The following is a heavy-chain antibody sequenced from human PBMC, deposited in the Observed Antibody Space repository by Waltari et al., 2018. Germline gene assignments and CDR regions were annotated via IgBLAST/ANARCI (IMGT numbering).Heavy chain of an antibody. CDR1: GYTFTSYD. V-gene: IGHV1-8*01. D-gene: IGHD6-13*01. CDR2: WNPNTGNT. J-gene: IGHJ4*02. CDR3: PGGGGAWQPFDY. Sequence: QVQLVQSGAEVKKPGASVKVSCKASGYTFTSYDINWGRQATGQGLEWMGWWNPNTGNTGNAPTFQGRVTMTRNTSIGTSYMELGGWRSEAPAVYYCPGGGGAWQPFDYWGQGPLVTVSS.